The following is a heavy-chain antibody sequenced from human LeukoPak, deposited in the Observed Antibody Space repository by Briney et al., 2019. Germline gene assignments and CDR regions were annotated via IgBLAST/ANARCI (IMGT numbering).Heavy chain of an antibody. V-gene: IGHV3-7*01. CDR3: ARGQGPYGDYYFDY. Sequence: RGSLRLSCAASGFTFSSYWMSWVRQAPGKGLEWVANIKQDGNEKYYVDSVKGRFTISRDNAKNSLYLQMNSLRAEDTAVYYCARGQGPYGDYYFDYWGQGTLVTVSS. D-gene: IGHD4-17*01. J-gene: IGHJ4*02. CDR1: GFTFSSYW. CDR2: IKQDGNEK.